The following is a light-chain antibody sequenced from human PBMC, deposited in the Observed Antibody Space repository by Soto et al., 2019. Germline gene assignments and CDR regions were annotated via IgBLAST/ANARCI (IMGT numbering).Light chain of an antibody. V-gene: IGKV1-13*02. CDR2: DAS. CDR1: QDISSD. J-gene: IGKJ4*01. CDR3: QQFNTYPG. Sequence: AIQLTQSPSSLSASVGDRVTIPCRASQDISSDLVWYQQKPGKAPKLLIYDASSSASGVPSRFTGSGSGTDFTLTISGLQPEDFATYYCQQFNTYPGFGGGTKVEIK.